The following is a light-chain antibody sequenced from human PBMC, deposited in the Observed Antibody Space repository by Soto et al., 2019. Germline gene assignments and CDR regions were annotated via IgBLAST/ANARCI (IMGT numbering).Light chain of an antibody. J-gene: IGKJ1*01. Sequence: EIVMTQSPATLSVSPGDTATLSCRASQSVTNNLAWYQQKPGQAPRLLISGASTRATGIPARFSGSGSGTEFTLTISSLQSEDVAVYYWQQYNNWPPWTFGQGTKVEIK. V-gene: IGKV3-15*01. CDR3: QQYNNWPPWT. CDR2: GAS. CDR1: QSVTNN.